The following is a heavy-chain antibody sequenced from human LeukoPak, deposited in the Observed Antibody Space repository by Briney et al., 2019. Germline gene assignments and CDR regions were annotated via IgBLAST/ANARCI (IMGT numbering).Heavy chain of an antibody. CDR2: ISSSGSAR. D-gene: IGHD6-19*01. CDR3: VRGWYSSGPFDY. CDR1: GFTFSTYE. V-gene: IGHV3-48*03. J-gene: IGHJ4*02. Sequence: GGSLRLSCAASGFTFSTYEMNWVRQVPGKGLEWVSYISSSGSARYYADSVKGRLTISRDTAKNSLYLQMNSLRAEDTAVYYCVRGWYSSGPFDYWGQGTLVTVSS.